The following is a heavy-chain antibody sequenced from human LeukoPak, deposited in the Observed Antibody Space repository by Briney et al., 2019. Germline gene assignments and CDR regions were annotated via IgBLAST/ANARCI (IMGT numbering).Heavy chain of an antibody. CDR3: ARGPFSSSWSEFDY. CDR1: GFTFSDFS. Sequence: GGSLILSCAASGFTFSDFSLNWVRQAPGKGLEWVSCISGDSRYIYYADSVKGRSTISRDNAQNSLYLHMNSLRAEDTAVYYCARGPFSSSWSEFDYWGQGTLVTVSS. J-gene: IGHJ4*02. V-gene: IGHV3-21*06. CDR2: ISGDSRYI. D-gene: IGHD6-13*01.